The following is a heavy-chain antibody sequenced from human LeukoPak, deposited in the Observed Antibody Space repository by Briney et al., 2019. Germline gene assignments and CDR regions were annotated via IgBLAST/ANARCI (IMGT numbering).Heavy chain of an antibody. J-gene: IGHJ4*02. CDR1: GFDFYDDW. CDR3: AKGRMPFDY. D-gene: IGHD2-2*01. CDR2: ISGSAGSI. Sequence: GGSLRLSCTASGFDFYDDWMNWVRQAPGKGLEWVSSISGSAGSIYYADSVKGRFTISRDNSNNTLYLKMNSLGAEDTAVYYCAKGRMPFDYWGQGTLVTVSS. V-gene: IGHV3-23*01.